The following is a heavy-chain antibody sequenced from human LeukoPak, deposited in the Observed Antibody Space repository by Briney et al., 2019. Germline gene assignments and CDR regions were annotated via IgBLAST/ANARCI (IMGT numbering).Heavy chain of an antibody. Sequence: PSETLSLTCAVYGGSFSGYYWSWIRQPPGKGLEWIGEINHSGSTNYNPSLKSRVTISVDTSKNQFSLKLSSATAADTAVYYCARAEGYCSSTSCSPFDYWGQGTLVTVSS. D-gene: IGHD2-2*01. CDR3: ARAEGYCSSTSCSPFDY. CDR2: INHSGST. CDR1: GGSFSGYY. J-gene: IGHJ4*02. V-gene: IGHV4-34*01.